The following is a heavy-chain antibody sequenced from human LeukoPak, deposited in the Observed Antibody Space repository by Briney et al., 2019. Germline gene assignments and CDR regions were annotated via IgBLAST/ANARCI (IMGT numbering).Heavy chain of an antibody. CDR1: GFTFSNHA. CDR3: ARDRGSCTGGTCYSGNDY. V-gene: IGHV3-30*04. CDR2: LSFDGTYK. D-gene: IGHD2-15*01. J-gene: IGHJ4*02. Sequence: GGSLRLSCAASGFTFSNHAMHWVRQAPGKGLEWVAVLSFDGTYKYYADSVKGRFTISRDNSKNTLYLQMDSLRPEDTAVYYCARDRGSCTGGTCYSGNDYWGQGTLVTVSS.